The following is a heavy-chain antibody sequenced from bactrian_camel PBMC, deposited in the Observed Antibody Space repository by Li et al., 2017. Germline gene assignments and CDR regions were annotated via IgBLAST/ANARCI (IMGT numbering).Heavy chain of an antibody. CDR2: ISSDGTT. CDR1: GYIFGSCG. D-gene: IGHD2*01. CDR3: AADPSCGGNYQKFAY. Sequence: HVQLVESGGGLVQPGGSLRLSCAASGYIFGSCGMGWYRQAPGKERELVSTISSDGTTSYADSVKGRFTISQDNAKNTLYLQMNSLKTEDTAVYYCAADPSCGGNYQKFAYWGQGTQVTVS. J-gene: IGHJ4*01. V-gene: IGHV3S53*01.